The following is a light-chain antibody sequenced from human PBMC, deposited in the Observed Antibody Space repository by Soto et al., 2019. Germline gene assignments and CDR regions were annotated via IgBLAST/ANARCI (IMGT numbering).Light chain of an antibody. J-gene: IGKJ2*01. Sequence: EIVLTQSPGTRSFSPGQRATLSCRASQSVSSTYLAWYQQKPGQAPRLLIFASSSRATGIPDRFSGSGSGTDFTLTISRLEPEDFAVYYCQQYGNSPYTFGQGTKLEIK. V-gene: IGKV3-20*01. CDR1: QSVSSTY. CDR2: ASS. CDR3: QQYGNSPYT.